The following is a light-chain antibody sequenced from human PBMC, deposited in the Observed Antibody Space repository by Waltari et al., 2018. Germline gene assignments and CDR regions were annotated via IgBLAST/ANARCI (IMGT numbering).Light chain of an antibody. J-gene: IGLJ2*01. CDR1: SSDVGGYNY. V-gene: IGLV2-11*01. CDR3: CSYAGSYTPVV. Sequence: QSALTQPRSVSGSPGQSVTISCTGTSSDVGGYNYVSWYQQHPGKAPKLMIYDVSKRPSGGHDRLSGSKSGNTASLTISGLQAEDEADYYCCSYAGSYTPVVFGGGTKLTVL. CDR2: DVS.